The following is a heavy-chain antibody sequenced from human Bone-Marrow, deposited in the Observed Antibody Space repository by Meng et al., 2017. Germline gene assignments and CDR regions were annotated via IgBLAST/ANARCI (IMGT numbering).Heavy chain of an antibody. CDR3: ARERNTYRFSVGRGKWFDP. CDR2: INHSVRN. V-gene: IGHV4-34*01. Sequence: QGSLKQGGAGRLMVSERLSLTCAVYGRSFSGYYWSWIRQPPGKGLEWNGEINHSVRNNYNPSLKSRFTISVDTSKNQFSLKLSSVTAADTAVYYCARERNTYRFSVGRGKWFDPWGQGTLVTVSS. D-gene: IGHD3-3*01. J-gene: IGHJ5*02. CDR1: GRSFSGYY.